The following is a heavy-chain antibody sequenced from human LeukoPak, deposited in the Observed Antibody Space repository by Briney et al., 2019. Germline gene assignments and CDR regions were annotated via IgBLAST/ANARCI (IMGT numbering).Heavy chain of an antibody. Sequence: SETLSLTCAVYGGSFSGYYWSWIRQPPGKGMEWIGVINHSGSTNYNPSLKSRVTISVDTSKNQFSLKLSSVTAADTAVYYCARVGYCSSTSCYASDYWGQGTLVTVSS. D-gene: IGHD2-2*01. V-gene: IGHV4-34*01. CDR3: ARVGYCSSTSCYASDY. J-gene: IGHJ4*02. CDR2: INHSGST. CDR1: GGSFSGYY.